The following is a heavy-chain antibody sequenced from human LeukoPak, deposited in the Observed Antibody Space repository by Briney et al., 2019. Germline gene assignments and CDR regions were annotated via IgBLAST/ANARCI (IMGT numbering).Heavy chain of an antibody. CDR1: GGSISSSSYY. Sequence: SETLSLTCTVSGGSISSSSYYWGWIRQPPGKGLEWIGSIYYSGSTYYNPSLKSRVTISVDTSKNQFSLMLSSVTAADTAVYYCARKYYDYVHGFDPWGQGTLVTVSS. J-gene: IGHJ5*02. CDR3: ARKYYDYVHGFDP. D-gene: IGHD3-16*01. V-gene: IGHV4-39*07. CDR2: IYYSGST.